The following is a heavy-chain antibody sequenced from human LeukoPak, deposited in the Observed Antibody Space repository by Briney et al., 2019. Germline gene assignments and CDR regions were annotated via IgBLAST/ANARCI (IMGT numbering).Heavy chain of an antibody. CDR3: ARGARSSEY. J-gene: IGHJ4*02. Sequence: SETLSLTCTVSGLSISANSWSWIRQPPGKGLEWIGYIYNSVTTNYNPSLTSRVTISVDTSKNQLSLKLSSATAADTAVYYCARGARSSEYWGQGTLVTVSS. CDR1: GLSISANS. CDR2: IYNSVTT. V-gene: IGHV4-59*13. D-gene: IGHD3-10*01.